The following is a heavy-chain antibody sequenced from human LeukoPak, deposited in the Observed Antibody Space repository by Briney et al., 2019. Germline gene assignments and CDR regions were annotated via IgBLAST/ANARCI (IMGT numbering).Heavy chain of an antibody. Sequence: SVKVSCKASGGTFSSYAISWVRQAPGQGLEWMGRIIPILGIANYAQKFQGRVTITADKSTSTAYMEPSSLRSEDTAVYYCARDPGIAAAPLGYWGQGTLVTVSS. D-gene: IGHD6-13*01. J-gene: IGHJ4*02. CDR1: GGTFSSYA. V-gene: IGHV1-69*04. CDR3: ARDPGIAAAPLGY. CDR2: IIPILGIA.